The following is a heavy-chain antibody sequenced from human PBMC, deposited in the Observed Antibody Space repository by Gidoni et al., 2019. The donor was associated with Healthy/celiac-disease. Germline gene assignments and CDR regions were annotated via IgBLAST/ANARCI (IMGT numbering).Heavy chain of an antibody. V-gene: IGHV1-2*04. CDR3: ARARIGYSSRGGFDY. CDR2: INPNSGGT. D-gene: IGHD6-19*01. CDR1: GYTFTGYY. J-gene: IGHJ4*02. Sequence: QVQLVQSGAEVKKPGASVKVSCKASGYTFTGYYMHWVRQAPGQGLEWMGWINPNSGGTNYAQNFQGWVTMTRDTSISTAYMELSRLRSDDTAVYYCARARIGYSSRGGFDYWGQGTLVTVSS.